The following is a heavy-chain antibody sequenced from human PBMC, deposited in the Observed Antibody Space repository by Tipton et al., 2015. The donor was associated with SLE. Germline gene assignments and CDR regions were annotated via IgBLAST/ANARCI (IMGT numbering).Heavy chain of an antibody. V-gene: IGHV4-38-2*01. CDR2: IYHSGTS. Sequence: TLSLTCDVSDFPANSDYYLGWFRQPPRKGLEWIGAIYHSGTSFYNPSLRSRVTFSVGTSKSQFSMRLTSVAAADTAVYYCVRDRSYPPGPQGYFQLWGQGALVIVSS. J-gene: IGHJ1*01. CDR1: DFPANSDYY. CDR3: VRDRSYPPGPQGYFQL. D-gene: IGHD2-15*01.